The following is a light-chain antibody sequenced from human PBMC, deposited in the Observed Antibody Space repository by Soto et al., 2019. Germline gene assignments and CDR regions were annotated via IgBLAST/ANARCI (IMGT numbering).Light chain of an antibody. CDR1: QTISSW. J-gene: IGKJ5*01. CDR2: KAS. V-gene: IGKV1-5*03. CDR3: QQLNSYPIT. Sequence: DIQMTQSPSTLSGSVGDRVIISFRASQTISSWLARYQQKPGKAPKLLIYKASTLQSGVPSRFSGSGSGTEFTLTISRLQPEDFATYYCQQLNSYPITFGQGTRLEIK.